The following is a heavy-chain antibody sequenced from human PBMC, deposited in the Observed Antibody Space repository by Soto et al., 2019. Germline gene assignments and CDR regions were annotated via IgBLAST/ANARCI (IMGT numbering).Heavy chain of an antibody. CDR1: GYIFTAFG. CDR2: ITPYTVNT. CDR3: ARGVGDFDY. D-gene: IGHD3-16*01. V-gene: IGHV1-18*01. J-gene: IGHJ4*02. Sequence: QVPLVQSGAEVKKPGASVKVSCKASGYIFTAFGITWVRQAPGQGLEWMGWITPYTVNTDSAQKFQGRVTMPTDTFTTTAYMELRSLRSDDTAVYYAARGVGDFDYWGQGTLVTVSS.